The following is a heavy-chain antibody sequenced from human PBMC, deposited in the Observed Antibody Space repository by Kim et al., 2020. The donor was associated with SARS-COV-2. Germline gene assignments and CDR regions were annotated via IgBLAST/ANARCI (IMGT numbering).Heavy chain of an antibody. CDR1: GGTFSSYA. V-gene: IGHV1-69*13. CDR2: IIPIFGTA. J-gene: IGHJ4*02. D-gene: IGHD1-26*01. Sequence: SVKVSCKASGGTFSSYAISWVRQAPGQGLEWMGGIIPIFGTANYAQKFQGRVTITADESTSTAYMELSSLRSEDTAVYYCARADPWLVGAVYFDYWGQGTLVTVSS. CDR3: ARADPWLVGAVYFDY.